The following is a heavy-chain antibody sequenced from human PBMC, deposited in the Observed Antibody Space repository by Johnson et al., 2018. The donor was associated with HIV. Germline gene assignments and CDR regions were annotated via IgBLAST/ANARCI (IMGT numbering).Heavy chain of an antibody. V-gene: IGHV3-23*04. D-gene: IGHD3-22*01. CDR3: ARDWGPRLGYYDSSGYYHDAFDI. CDR2: ISGSGGST. J-gene: IGHJ3*02. Sequence: VQLVESGGGVVQPGRSLRLSCAASGFTFSSYAMSWVRQAPGKGLEWVSAISGSGGSTYYADSVKGRFTISRDNAMNSLFLQLNSLRAEDTAVYYCARDWGPRLGYYDSSGYYHDAFDIWGQGTMVTVSS. CDR1: GFTFSSYA.